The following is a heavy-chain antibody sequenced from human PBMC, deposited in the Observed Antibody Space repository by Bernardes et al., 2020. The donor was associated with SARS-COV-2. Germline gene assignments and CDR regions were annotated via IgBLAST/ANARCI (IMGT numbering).Heavy chain of an antibody. D-gene: IGHD1-1*01. J-gene: IGHJ6*02. Sequence: GGSLRLSCAASGFTFSSYEMNWVRQAPGKGLEWVSYISSSGSTIYYADSVKGRFTISRDNSKNTLYLQMNSLRAEDTAVYFCAKGERNTIAHYYNGMDVWGRGTTVTVTS. V-gene: IGHV3-48*03. CDR2: ISSSGSTI. CDR1: GFTFSSYE. CDR3: AKGERNTIAHYYNGMDV.